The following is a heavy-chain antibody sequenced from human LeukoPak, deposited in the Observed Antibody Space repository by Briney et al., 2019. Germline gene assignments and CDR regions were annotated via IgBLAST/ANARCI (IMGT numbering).Heavy chain of an antibody. CDR1: GYTFTSYD. D-gene: IGHD2/OR15-2a*01. CDR2: MNPNSGNR. Sequence: GASVKVSCKASGYTFTSYDINWVLQATGQGLEWMGWMNPNSGNRGYAQKFQGRVTMTRDTTISTAYMELSGLRYEDTAVYYCARVYGDIDYWGQGTLVTVSS. CDR3: ARVYGDIDY. J-gene: IGHJ4*02. V-gene: IGHV1-8*01.